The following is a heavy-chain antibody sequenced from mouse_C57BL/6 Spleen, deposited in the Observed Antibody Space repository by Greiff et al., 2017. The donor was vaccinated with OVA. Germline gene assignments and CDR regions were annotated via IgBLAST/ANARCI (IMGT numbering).Heavy chain of an antibody. CDR2: ISYSGST. J-gene: IGHJ1*03. D-gene: IGHD1-1*01. CDR1: GYSITSDY. CDR3: ARSGITTVVGGYWYFDV. Sequence: EVQLQQSGPGLAKPSQTLSLTCSVTGYSITSDYWNWIRKFPGNKLEYMGYISYSGSTYYNPSLKSRISITRDTSKNQYYLQLNSVTTEDTATYYCARSGITTVVGGYWYFDVWGTGTTVTVSS. V-gene: IGHV3-8*01.